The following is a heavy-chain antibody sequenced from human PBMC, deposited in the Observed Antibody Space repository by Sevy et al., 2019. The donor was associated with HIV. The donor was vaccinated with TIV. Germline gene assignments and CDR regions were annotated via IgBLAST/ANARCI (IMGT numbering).Heavy chain of an antibody. CDR3: ALLWFGEFGY. V-gene: IGHV4-34*01. CDR1: GGSFSGYY. Sequence: SETLSLTCAVYGGSFSGYYWSWIRQPPGKGLEGMGEINHSGSTNYNPSLKSRVTISVDTSKNQFSLKLSSVTAADTAVYYCALLWFGEFGYWGQGTLVTVSS. CDR2: INHSGST. D-gene: IGHD3-10*01. J-gene: IGHJ4*02.